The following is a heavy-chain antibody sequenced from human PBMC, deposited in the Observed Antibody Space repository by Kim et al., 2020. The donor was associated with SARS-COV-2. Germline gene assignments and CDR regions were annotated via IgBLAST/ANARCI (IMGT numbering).Heavy chain of an antibody. D-gene: IGHD1-26*01. V-gene: IGHV4-39*01. Sequence: SETLSLTCTVSGGSISSSSFYWGWIRQPPGKGLEWIGSIYYSGSTYYNPSLKSRVTISVDTSKNQFSLKLSSVTAADTAVYYCARHRSGQWELLRWFDPWGQGTLVTVSS. J-gene: IGHJ5*02. CDR1: GGSISSSSFY. CDR2: IYYSGST. CDR3: ARHRSGQWELLRWFDP.